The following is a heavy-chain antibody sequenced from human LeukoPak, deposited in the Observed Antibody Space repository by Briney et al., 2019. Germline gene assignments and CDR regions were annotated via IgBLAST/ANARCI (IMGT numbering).Heavy chain of an antibody. V-gene: IGHV1-18*01. CDR2: ISGYNGKI. CDR3: ARRFCSSVSCYDDDAFDV. J-gene: IGHJ3*01. Sequence: ASVKVPCKASGHTFVSYGISWVRQAPGQGLEWMGWISGYNGKINYAQKFQGRVTMTTDTSTSTAYLELRSLTSEDTAVYYCARRFCSSVSCYDDDAFDVWGQGTLVTVSS. D-gene: IGHD2-2*01. CDR1: GHTFVSYG.